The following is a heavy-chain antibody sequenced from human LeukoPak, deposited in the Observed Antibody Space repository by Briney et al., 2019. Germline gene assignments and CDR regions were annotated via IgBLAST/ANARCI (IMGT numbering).Heavy chain of an antibody. Sequence: ASVKVSCKASGYTFTSYYMHWVRQAPGQGLEWMGIINPSGGSASYAQKFQGRVTMTRDTSTSTVYMELSSLRSEDTAVYYCARAVAVAGIDYWGQGTLVTVSS. CDR3: ARAVAVAGIDY. J-gene: IGHJ4*02. V-gene: IGHV1-46*01. CDR1: GYTFTSYY. D-gene: IGHD6-19*01. CDR2: INPSGGSA.